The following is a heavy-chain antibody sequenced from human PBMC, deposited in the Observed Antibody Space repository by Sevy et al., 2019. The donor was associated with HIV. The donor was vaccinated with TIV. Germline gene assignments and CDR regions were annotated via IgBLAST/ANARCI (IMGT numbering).Heavy chain of an antibody. CDR2: IIRIFGTA. V-gene: IGHV1-69*13. CDR1: GGTFSSYD. J-gene: IGHJ1*01. D-gene: IGHD3-22*01. CDR3: ARVPSSEYDSSGYYSD. Sequence: ASVKVSCKASGGTFSSYDISWVRQAPGQGLEWMGGIIRIFGTANYAQKFQGRVTITADESTCTAYMELSSLRSEDTAVYYCARVPSSEYDSSGYYSDWGQGTLVTVSS.